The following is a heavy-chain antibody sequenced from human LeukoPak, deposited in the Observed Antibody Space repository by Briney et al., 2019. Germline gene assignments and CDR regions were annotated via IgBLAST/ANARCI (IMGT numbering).Heavy chain of an antibody. D-gene: IGHD3-10*01. Sequence: PSETLSLTCTVSGGSISSYYWSWIRQPPGKGLEWIGYIYYSGSTNYNPSLKSRVTISVYTSKNQFSLKLSSVTAADTAVYYCARYGSGSLMGYYFDYWGQGTLVTVSS. CDR2: IYYSGST. V-gene: IGHV4-59*01. CDR3: ARYGSGSLMGYYFDY. J-gene: IGHJ4*02. CDR1: GGSISSYY.